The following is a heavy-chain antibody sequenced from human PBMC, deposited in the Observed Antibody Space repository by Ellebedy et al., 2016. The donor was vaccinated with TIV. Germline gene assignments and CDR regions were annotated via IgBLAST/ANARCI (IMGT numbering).Heavy chain of an antibody. J-gene: IGHJ5*02. CDR3: ARDPALPRGRFDT. Sequence: MPSETLSLTCTVPGGSISNSDYYWYWIRQPPGKGLEWIGSIYYSGSAYYNPSLKSRVTVSVDTSKNQFSLNLSSVTAADTAVYYCARDPALPRGRFDTWGQGTLVTVSS. CDR2: IYYSGSA. V-gene: IGHV4-39*07. CDR1: GGSISNSDYY.